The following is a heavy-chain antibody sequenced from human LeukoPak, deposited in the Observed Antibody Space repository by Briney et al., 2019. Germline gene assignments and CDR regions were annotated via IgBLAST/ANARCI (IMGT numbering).Heavy chain of an antibody. CDR2: IYTSGST. V-gene: IGHV4-4*07. Sequence: PSETLSLTCAVYGGSFSGYYWSWIRQPAGKGLEWIGRIYTSGSTNYNPSLKSRVTMSVDTSKNQFSLKLSSVTAADTAVYYCAREVLVAGYYDSIWGQGTLVTVSS. D-gene: IGHD3-22*01. CDR3: AREVLVAGYYDSI. J-gene: IGHJ4*02. CDR1: GGSFSGYY.